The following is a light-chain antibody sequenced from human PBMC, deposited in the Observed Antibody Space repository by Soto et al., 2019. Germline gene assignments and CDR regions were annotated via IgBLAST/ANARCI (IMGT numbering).Light chain of an antibody. CDR3: QQYNSYSPT. Sequence: DIQMTQSPSTLSASVGDRVTITCRASQSISSWLAWYQQKPGKAPKLLIYDASSLESGVPSRFSGSGSGTEFTLTISSLQPDGFATYYGQQYNSYSPTVGQGSKVEIK. CDR2: DAS. CDR1: QSISSW. J-gene: IGKJ1*01. V-gene: IGKV1-5*01.